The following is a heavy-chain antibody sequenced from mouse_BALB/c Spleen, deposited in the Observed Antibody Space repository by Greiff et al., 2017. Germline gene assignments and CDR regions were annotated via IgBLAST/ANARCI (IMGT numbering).Heavy chain of an antibody. Sequence: QVQLQQSGAELAKPGASVKMSCKASGYSFTSYWMHWVKQRPGQGLEWIGMIDPSDSETRLNQKFKDKATLTVDKSSSTAYMQLSSPTSEDSAVYYCARWETTAPPFDYWGQGTTLTVSS. J-gene: IGHJ2*01. CDR2: IDPSDSET. CDR3: ARWETTAPPFDY. D-gene: IGHD1-2*01. CDR1: GYSFTSYW. V-gene: IGHV1-74*01.